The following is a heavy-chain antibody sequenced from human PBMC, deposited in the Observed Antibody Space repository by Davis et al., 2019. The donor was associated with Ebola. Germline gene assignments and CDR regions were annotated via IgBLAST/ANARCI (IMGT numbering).Heavy chain of an antibody. D-gene: IGHD6-13*01. J-gene: IGHJ6*03. Sequence: ASVKVSCKASGYTFTSYGISWVRRAPGQGLEWMGWISAYNGNTNYAQKLQGRVTMTRDTSISTAYMELSRLRSDDTAVYYCARDLEGRDGRSWSYYYYYMDVWGKGTTVTVSS. CDR2: ISAYNGNT. CDR3: ARDLEGRDGRSWSYYYYYMDV. CDR1: GYTFTSYG. V-gene: IGHV1-18*01.